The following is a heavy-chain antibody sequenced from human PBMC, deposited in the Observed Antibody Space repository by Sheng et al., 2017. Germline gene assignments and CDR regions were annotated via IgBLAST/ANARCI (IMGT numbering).Heavy chain of an antibody. CDR1: GYSISSGYY. D-gene: IGHD2-15*01. CDR2: IYHSGST. Sequence: QVQLQESGPGLVKPSETLSLTCAVSGYSISSGYYWGWIRQPPGKGLEWIGSIYHSGSTYYNPSLKSRVTISVDTSKNQFSLKLSSVTAADTAVYYCARGQWGELRNWYFDLWGLAPWSLSPQ. J-gene: IGHJ2*01. CDR3: ARGQWGELRNWYFDL. V-gene: IGHV4-38-2*01.